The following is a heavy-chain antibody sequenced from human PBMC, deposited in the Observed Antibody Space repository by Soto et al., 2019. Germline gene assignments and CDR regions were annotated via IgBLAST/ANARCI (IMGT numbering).Heavy chain of an antibody. CDR2: IWYDGSNK. CDR3: ARGGSIAVGAGWFDP. D-gene: IGHD6-19*01. CDR1: GFTFSSYG. J-gene: IGHJ5*02. Sequence: PGGCLRRSCAASGFTFSSYGMHWVRQAPGKGLEWVAVIWYDGSNKYYADSVKGRFTISRDNSKNTLYLQMNSLRAEDTAVYYCARGGSIAVGAGWFDPWGQGTLVTVSS. V-gene: IGHV3-33*01.